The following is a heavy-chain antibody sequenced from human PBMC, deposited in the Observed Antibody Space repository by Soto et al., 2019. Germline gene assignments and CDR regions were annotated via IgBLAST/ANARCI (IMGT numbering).Heavy chain of an antibody. CDR1: GFTFNSYW. D-gene: IGHD1-26*01. CDR3: ARAYGSYYDGAYYYYGMDV. Sequence: PGGYLGLSCAASGFTFNSYWMHWVRQAPGKGLVWVSRINSDGSSTSYADSVKGRFTISRDNAKNTLYLQMNSLRAEDTAVYYCARAYGSYYDGAYYYYGMDVWGQGITVTVSS. J-gene: IGHJ6*02. V-gene: IGHV3-74*01. CDR2: INSDGSST.